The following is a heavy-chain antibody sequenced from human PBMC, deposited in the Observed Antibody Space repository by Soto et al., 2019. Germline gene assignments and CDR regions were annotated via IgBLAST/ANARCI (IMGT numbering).Heavy chain of an antibody. CDR3: ARALSGSYFFDY. CDR1: GFTFRSYW. Sequence: GGSLRLSCAASGFTFRSYWMSWVRQAPGKGLEWVANIKQDGSEKYYVDSVKGRFTISRDNAKNSLYLQMNSLRAEDTAVYYCARALSGSYFFDYWGQGTLVTVSS. J-gene: IGHJ4*02. D-gene: IGHD1-26*01. CDR2: IKQDGSEK. V-gene: IGHV3-7*03.